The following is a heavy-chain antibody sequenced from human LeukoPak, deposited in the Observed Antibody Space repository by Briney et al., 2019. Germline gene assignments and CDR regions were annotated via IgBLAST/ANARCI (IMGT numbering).Heavy chain of an antibody. Sequence: PSGTLSLTCIVSAYSISSGYYWGWIRRPPGKGLEWIGSIYHSGSTSYNPSHKSRVTISVDTSKNQISLNLTSVTAADTAIYYCARVGSSGYWHYFDYWGQGALVTVSS. D-gene: IGHD3-22*01. CDR1: AYSISSGYY. CDR2: IYHSGST. J-gene: IGHJ4*02. CDR3: ARVGSSGYWHYFDY. V-gene: IGHV4-38-2*02.